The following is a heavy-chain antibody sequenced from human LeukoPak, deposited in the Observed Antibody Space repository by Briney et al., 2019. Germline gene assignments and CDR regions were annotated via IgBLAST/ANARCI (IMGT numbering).Heavy chain of an antibody. CDR3: ARVNINNWHSCDY. CDR2: IYHSGSP. J-gene: IGHJ4*02. D-gene: IGHD1-1*01. Sequence: PSETLSLTCTVSGGSISSNDWWGWVRQPPGKGLEWIGEIYHSGSPNYNPSLKSRVTISVDKSRNHFSLNLSSVTAADTAVYYCARVNINNWHSCDYWGQGTLVTVSS. CDR1: GGSISSNDW. V-gene: IGHV4-4*02.